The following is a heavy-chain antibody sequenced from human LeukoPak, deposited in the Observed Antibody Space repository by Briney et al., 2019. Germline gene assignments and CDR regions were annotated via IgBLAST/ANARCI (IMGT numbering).Heavy chain of an antibody. Sequence: GESLRLSCAASGFTLSSYGMRWVRQAPGKGLEWVAVISYNGSNKYYAASVNGRFTISRDNDKNKLYLQMNSLSAEDTAVYYCAKSPSGRSRISRFDYWGQGILVTVSS. D-gene: IGHD1-26*01. V-gene: IGHV3-30*18. J-gene: IGHJ4*02. CDR3: AKSPSGRSRISRFDY. CDR1: GFTLSSYG. CDR2: ISYNGSNK.